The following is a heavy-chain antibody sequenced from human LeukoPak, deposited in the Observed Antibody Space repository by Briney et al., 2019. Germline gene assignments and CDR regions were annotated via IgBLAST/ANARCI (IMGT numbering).Heavy chain of an antibody. CDR3: ARNRGYGIYYYYMDV. Sequence: SVKVSCKASGGTFSSYAISWVRQAPGQGLEWMGRIIPIFGTANYAQKFQGRVTITTDESTSTAYMELSSLRSEDTAVYYCARNRGYGIYYYYMDVWGKGTTVTVSS. D-gene: IGHD2-15*01. CDR1: GGTFSSYA. J-gene: IGHJ6*03. V-gene: IGHV1-69*05. CDR2: IIPIFGTA.